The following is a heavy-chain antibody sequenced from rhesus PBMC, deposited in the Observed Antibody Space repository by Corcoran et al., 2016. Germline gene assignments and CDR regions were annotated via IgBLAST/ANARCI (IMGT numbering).Heavy chain of an antibody. Sequence: QVTLKESGPALVKPTQTLTLTCTFSGFSLSTSGMGGGWIGQPPGKTLGWLAHIDWDDDKGYSTSLKSRLTISKDTSKNQVVLTMTNMDPVDTATYYCARSRDYNFWSGYYPYGLDSWGQGVVVTVSS. CDR1: GFSLSTSGMG. CDR3: ARSRDYNFWSGYYPYGLDS. D-gene: IGHD3-3*01. J-gene: IGHJ6*01. V-gene: IGHV2-1*01. CDR2: IDWDDDK.